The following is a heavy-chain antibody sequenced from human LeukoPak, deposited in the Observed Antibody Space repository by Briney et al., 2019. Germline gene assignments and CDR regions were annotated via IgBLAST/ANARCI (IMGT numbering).Heavy chain of an antibody. J-gene: IGHJ4*02. CDR2: ISYDGSNK. CDR1: GFTFSSYG. D-gene: IGHD4-17*01. V-gene: IGHV3-30*18. Sequence: GRSLRLSCAASGFTFSSYGMHWVRQAPGKGLEWVAVISYDGSNKYYADSVKGRFTISRDNSKNTLYLQMNSLRAEDTAVYYCAKDWGYGEYPPLVDYWGQGTLVTVSS. CDR3: AKDWGYGEYPPLVDY.